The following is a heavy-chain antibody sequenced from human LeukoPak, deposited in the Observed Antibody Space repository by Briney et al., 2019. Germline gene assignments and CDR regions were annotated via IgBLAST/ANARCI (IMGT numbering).Heavy chain of an antibody. CDR3: ARDPGPTKTYYFDY. CDR2: MYYSGST. D-gene: IGHD5-24*01. J-gene: IGHJ4*02. V-gene: IGHV4-34*01. CDR1: GGSFSGYY. Sequence: SETLSLTCAVYGGSFSGYYWSWIRQPPGKGLEWIGSMYYSGSTYYNPSLKSRVTISVDTSKNQFSLKLSSVTAADTAVYYCARDPGPTKTYYFDYWGQGTLVTVSS.